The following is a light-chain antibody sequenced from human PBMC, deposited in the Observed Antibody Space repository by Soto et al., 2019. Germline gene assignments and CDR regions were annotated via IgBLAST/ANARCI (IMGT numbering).Light chain of an antibody. J-gene: IGLJ2*01. V-gene: IGLV2-14*01. Sequence: QSALTQPASVSGSPGQSITISCTGTSSDGGGYNYVSWYQQYPGQAPKLMLYEGSNRPAGVSNRLSGSKSGKTASLTISGLQAGDEADYYCSSNTSSSTCVFGGGTKLTVL. CDR3: SSNTSSSTCV. CDR1: SSDGGGYNY. CDR2: EGS.